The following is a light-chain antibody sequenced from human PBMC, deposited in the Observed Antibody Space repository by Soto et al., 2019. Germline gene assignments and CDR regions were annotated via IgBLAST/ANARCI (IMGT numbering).Light chain of an antibody. CDR2: DAS. CDR1: QSISSW. V-gene: IGKV1-5*01. CDR3: QQYNSYSPGT. J-gene: IGKJ2*01. Sequence: DIQMTQSPSTLSASVGDRVTITCRASQSISSWLAWYQQKPGKAPKLLIYDASSLESGVPSRFSGSGSGTEVTLTISSLQPDDFATYYGQQYNSYSPGTFGQGTKLEIK.